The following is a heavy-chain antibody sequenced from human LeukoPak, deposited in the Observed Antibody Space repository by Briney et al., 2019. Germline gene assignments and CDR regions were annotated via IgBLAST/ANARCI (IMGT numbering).Heavy chain of an antibody. J-gene: IGHJ3*02. Sequence: SVKGRFTISRYDAKNSLYLQMNSLRAEDTAVYYCARDSDHPRPSDAFDIWGQGTMVTVSS. V-gene: IGHV3-21*04. D-gene: IGHD1-14*01. CDR3: ARDSDHPRPSDAFDI.